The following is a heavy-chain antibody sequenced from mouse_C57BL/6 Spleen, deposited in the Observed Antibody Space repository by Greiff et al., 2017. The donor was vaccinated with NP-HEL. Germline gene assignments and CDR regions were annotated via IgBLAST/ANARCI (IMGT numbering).Heavy chain of an antibody. D-gene: IGHD1-1*01. J-gene: IGHJ1*03. V-gene: IGHV1-47*01. Sequence: VRRVESGAELVKPGASVKMSCKASGYTFTTYPIEWMKQNHGKSLEWIGNFHPYNDDTKYNEKFKGKATLTVEKSSSTVYLELSRLTSDDSAVYYCARGTTVGDWYFDVWGTGTTVTVSS. CDR3: ARGTTVGDWYFDV. CDR1: GYTFTTYP. CDR2: FHPYNDDT.